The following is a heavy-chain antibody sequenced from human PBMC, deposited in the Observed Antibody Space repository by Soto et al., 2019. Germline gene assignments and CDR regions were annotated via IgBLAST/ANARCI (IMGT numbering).Heavy chain of an antibody. V-gene: IGHV3-74*01. Sequence: EVQLVESGGGLVQPGGSLSLSCAASGFTFSSYWMHWVRQAPGKGLVWVSRINSDGSSTSYADSVKGRFTISRDNAKNTLYLQMNSLRAEDTAVYYCAREGTNDADFDYWGQGTLVTVSS. CDR1: GFTFSSYW. J-gene: IGHJ4*02. CDR3: AREGTNDADFDY. CDR2: INSDGSST. D-gene: IGHD1-1*01.